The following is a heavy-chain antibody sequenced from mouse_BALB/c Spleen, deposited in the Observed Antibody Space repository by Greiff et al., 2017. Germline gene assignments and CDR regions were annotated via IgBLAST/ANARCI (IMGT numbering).Heavy chain of an antibody. J-gene: IGHJ2*01. V-gene: IGHV5-4*02. CDR2: ISDGGSYT. Sequence: EVKLVESGGGLVKPGGSLKLSCAASGFTFSDYYMYWVRQTPEKRLEWVATISDGGSYTYYPDSVKGRFTISRDNAKNNLYLQMSSLKSEDTAMYYCARGGNFDYWGQGTTLTVSS. D-gene: IGHD2-14*01. CDR1: GFTFSDYY. CDR3: ARGGNFDY.